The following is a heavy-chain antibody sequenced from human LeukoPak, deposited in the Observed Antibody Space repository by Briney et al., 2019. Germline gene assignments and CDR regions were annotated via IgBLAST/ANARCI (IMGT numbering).Heavy chain of an antibody. V-gene: IGHV3-48*02. Sequence: GGSLRLSCAASGFTFSSYSMNWVRQAPGRGLEWVSYISSSGSTIYYADSVKGRFTISRDNAKNSLYLQMNSLRDEDTAVYYCARPATPYYDSSGYDYWGQGTLVTVSS. J-gene: IGHJ4*02. CDR3: ARPATPYYDSSGYDY. CDR2: ISSSGSTI. CDR1: GFTFSSYS. D-gene: IGHD3-22*01.